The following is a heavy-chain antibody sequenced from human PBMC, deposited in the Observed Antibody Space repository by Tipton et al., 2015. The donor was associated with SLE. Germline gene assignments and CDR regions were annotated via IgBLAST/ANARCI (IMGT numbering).Heavy chain of an antibody. Sequence: TLSLTCTVSGGSISSYYWSWIRQPPGKGLEWIGYIYYSGSTNYNPSLKSRVTISVDTSKNQFSLKLSSVTAADTAVYYCARRNPGDWFDPWGQGTTVTVSS. D-gene: IGHD3-10*01. CDR2: IYYSGST. CDR1: GGSISSYY. V-gene: IGHV4-59*01. CDR3: ARRNPGDWFDP. J-gene: IGHJ5*01.